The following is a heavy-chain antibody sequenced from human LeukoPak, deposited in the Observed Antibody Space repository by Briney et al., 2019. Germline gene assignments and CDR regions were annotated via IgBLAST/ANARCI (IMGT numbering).Heavy chain of an antibody. CDR2: INHSGST. CDR1: GGSFNGYY. J-gene: IGHJ3*02. CDR3: ARHRIMITFGGVIAPDAFDI. D-gene: IGHD3-16*02. V-gene: IGHV4-34*01. Sequence: PSETLSLTCAVYGGSFNGYYWSWIRQPPGKGLEWIGEINHSGSTNYNPSLKSRVTISVDTSKNQFSLKLSSVTAADTAVYHCARHRIMITFGGVIAPDAFDIWGQGTMVTVSS.